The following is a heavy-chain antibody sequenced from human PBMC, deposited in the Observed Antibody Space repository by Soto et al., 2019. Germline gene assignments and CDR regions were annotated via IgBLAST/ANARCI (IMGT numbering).Heavy chain of an antibody. D-gene: IGHD2-2*02. V-gene: IGHV3-13*01. J-gene: IGHJ3*02. Sequence: GESLKISCAASGFTFSSYDMHWVRQATGKGLEWVSAIGTAGDTYYPGSVKGRFTISRENAKNSLYLQMNSLRAGDTAVYYCARSVPGNCSSTSCYSPDAFDIWGQGTMVTVSS. CDR2: IGTAGDT. CDR1: GFTFSSYD. CDR3: ARSVPGNCSSTSCYSPDAFDI.